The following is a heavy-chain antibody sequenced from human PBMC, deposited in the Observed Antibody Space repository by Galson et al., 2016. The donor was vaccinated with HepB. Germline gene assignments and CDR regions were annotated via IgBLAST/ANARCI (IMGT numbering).Heavy chain of an antibody. D-gene: IGHD1-26*01. Sequence: SETLSLTCTVSDGSISSYYWSWIRQPPGKGLEWIGYIYYSGSTKYNPSLKSRVTISVDTSKNQFSLKLSSVTAADTAVYYCARTADRYSGSYGSKYYSMDVWGQGTTVTVSS. V-gene: IGHV4-59*01. CDR1: DGSISSYY. CDR2: IYYSGST. J-gene: IGHJ6*02. CDR3: ARTADRYSGSYGSKYYSMDV.